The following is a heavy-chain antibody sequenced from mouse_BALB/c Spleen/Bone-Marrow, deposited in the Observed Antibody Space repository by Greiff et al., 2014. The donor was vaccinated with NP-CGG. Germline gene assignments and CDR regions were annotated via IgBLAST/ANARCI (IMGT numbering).Heavy chain of an antibody. D-gene: IGHD1-1*01. Sequence: VQLKESGGGLVQPGGSRKLSCAASGFTFSSFGMHWVRQAPEKGLEWVAYISSGSSTIYYADTVKGRFTISRDNPKNTLFLQMTILRSEDPAMYYCASSPYGYFDYWGQGTTLTVSS. CDR1: GFTFSSFG. V-gene: IGHV5-17*02. CDR2: ISSGSSTI. CDR3: ASSPYGYFDY. J-gene: IGHJ2*01.